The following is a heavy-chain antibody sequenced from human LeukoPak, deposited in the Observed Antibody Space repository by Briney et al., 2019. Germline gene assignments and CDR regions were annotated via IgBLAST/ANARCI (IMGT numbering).Heavy chain of an antibody. V-gene: IGHV1-2*02. J-gene: IGHJ6*02. CDR2: INPNSGGT. Sequence: ASVKVSCKASGYTFTGYYMHWVRQAPGQGLEWMGWINPNSGGTNYAQKFQGRVTMTRDTSISTAYMELSRLRSDDTAVYYCARVPLISSLIAAAVYYYYGMDVWGQGTTVTVSS. CDR1: GYTFTGYY. CDR3: ARVPLISSLIAAAVYYYYGMDV. D-gene: IGHD6-13*01.